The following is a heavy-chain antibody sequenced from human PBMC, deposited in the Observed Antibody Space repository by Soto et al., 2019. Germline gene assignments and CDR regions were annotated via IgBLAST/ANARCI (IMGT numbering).Heavy chain of an antibody. Sequence: QVQLVESGGGVVQPGRSLRLSGAASGFTFSSYGMHWVRQAPGKGLEWVAVIWYDGGNKYYADSVKGRFTISRDNSKNTLYLQMNSLRAEDTAVYYCASGSGDLGDCYFDLWGRGTLVTVSS. CDR3: ASGSGDLGDCYFDL. D-gene: IGHD7-27*01. CDR2: IWYDGGNK. V-gene: IGHV3-33*01. J-gene: IGHJ2*01. CDR1: GFTFSSYG.